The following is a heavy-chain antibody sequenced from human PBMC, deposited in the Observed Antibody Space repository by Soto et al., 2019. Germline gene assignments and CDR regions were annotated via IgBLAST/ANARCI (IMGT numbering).Heavy chain of an antibody. D-gene: IGHD4-17*01. V-gene: IGHV1-18*01. CDR2: ISAYNDNT. Sequence: ASVKVSCKTSGYTFISYGISWVRQAPGQGLEWMGWISAYNDNTNYTQKFQDRVTLTTDTSTNTAYMELRSLRSDDTAVYYCAREDSVTTINFDYWGQGTLVTVSS. CDR1: GYTFISYG. CDR3: AREDSVTTINFDY. J-gene: IGHJ4*02.